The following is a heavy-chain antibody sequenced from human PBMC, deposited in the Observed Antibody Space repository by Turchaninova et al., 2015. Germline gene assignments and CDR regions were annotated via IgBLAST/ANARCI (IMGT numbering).Heavy chain of an antibody. J-gene: IGHJ4*02. V-gene: IGHV4-38-2*01. CDR2: IYHSGIT. D-gene: IGHD7-27*01. Sequence: QVQLQESGPGLVKPSETLSLTCAVSGYSIRSGYYWGWLRQPPGKGLEWIGSIYHSGITYYNPSLKSRVTISVDTSKNQFSLKLSSVTAADTAVYYCARHLNWAFDYWGQGTLVTVSS. CDR1: GYSIRSGYY. CDR3: ARHLNWAFDY.